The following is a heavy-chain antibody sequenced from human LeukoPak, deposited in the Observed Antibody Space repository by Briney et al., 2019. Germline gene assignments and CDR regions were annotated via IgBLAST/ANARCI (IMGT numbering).Heavy chain of an antibody. CDR1: GGSISSGGYY. CDR2: INHSGST. J-gene: IGHJ4*02. V-gene: IGHV4-39*01. Sequence: SETLSLTCTVSGGSISSGGYYWSWIRQPPGKGLEWIGEINHSGSTNYNPSLKSRVTISVDTSKNQFSLKLSSVTAADTAVYYCARHSATLHDFWSGYNFDYWGQGTLVTVSS. CDR3: ARHSATLHDFWSGYNFDY. D-gene: IGHD3-3*01.